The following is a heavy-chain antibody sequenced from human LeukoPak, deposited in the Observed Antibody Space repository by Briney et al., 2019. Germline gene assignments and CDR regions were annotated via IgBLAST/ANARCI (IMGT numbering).Heavy chain of an antibody. Sequence: GGSLRLSCAASGFTFSTYGMHWVRQAPGKGLEWVAFIQHDGSNKYYTDSVKGRFTISRDNSKNTLYLQMNSLRAEDTAVYYCAKDQGYFTSAGYWGQGTLVTVSS. J-gene: IGHJ4*02. CDR3: AKDQGYFTSAGY. D-gene: IGHD3-9*01. CDR2: IQHDGSNK. CDR1: GFTFSTYG. V-gene: IGHV3-30*02.